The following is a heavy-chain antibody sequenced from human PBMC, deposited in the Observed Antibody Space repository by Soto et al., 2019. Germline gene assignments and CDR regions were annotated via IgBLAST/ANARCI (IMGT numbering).Heavy chain of an antibody. J-gene: IGHJ3*02. CDR1: GGTFSSYT. Sequence: QVQLVQSGAEVKKPGSSVKVSCKSSGGTFSSYTISWVRQAPGQGLEWVGGIIPLFGTINYAQEFQGRLTMAADTSPSTAYMELTSLGSDDTAVYYCARKVASSDDAFDIWGQGTMVTVSS. CDR2: IIPLFGTI. CDR3: ARKVASSDDAFDI. V-gene: IGHV1-69*06.